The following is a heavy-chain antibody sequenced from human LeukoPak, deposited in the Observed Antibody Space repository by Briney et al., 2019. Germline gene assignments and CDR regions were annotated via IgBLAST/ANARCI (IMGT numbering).Heavy chain of an antibody. J-gene: IGHJ5*02. D-gene: IGHD1-26*01. CDR2: IYYSGST. CDR1: GRSISSSRYY. Sequence: SETLSLTCTVSGRSISSSRYYWGWIRQPPGKGLEWIGTIYYSGSTYYNPSLKSRVTISVDTSKNQFSLKLGSVTATDTAVYYCARQDGSYSNWFDPWGQGTLVTVSS. V-gene: IGHV4-39*01. CDR3: ARQDGSYSNWFDP.